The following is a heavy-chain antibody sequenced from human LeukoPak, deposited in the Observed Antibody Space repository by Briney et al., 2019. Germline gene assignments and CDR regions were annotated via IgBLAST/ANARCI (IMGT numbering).Heavy chain of an antibody. Sequence: EAGGSLRLSCAASGFTFDDYAMHWVRQAPGKGLEWVSLISWDGGSTYYADSVKGRFTISRDNSKNSLYLQMNSPRAEDTALYYCAKDMGAARRSGRGHYYYMDVWGKGTTVTVSS. V-gene: IGHV3-43D*03. D-gene: IGHD6-6*01. CDR2: ISWDGGST. J-gene: IGHJ6*03. CDR1: GFTFDDYA. CDR3: AKDMGAARRSGRGHYYYMDV.